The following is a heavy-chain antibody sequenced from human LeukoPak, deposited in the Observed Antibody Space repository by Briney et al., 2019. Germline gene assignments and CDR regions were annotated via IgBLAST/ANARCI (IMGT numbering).Heavy chain of an antibody. D-gene: IGHD1-14*01. Sequence: GGSLRLSCAASGFTLSDSDYYLSWIRQAPGKGLEWVSDITSVSSYTKYADSVKGRFTISRDNAENSLYLQMNSLRADDTAVYYCARGNPGPDYWGQGTLVTVSS. CDR2: ITSVSSYT. CDR1: GFTLSDSDYY. CDR3: ARGNPGPDY. V-gene: IGHV3-11*06. J-gene: IGHJ4*02.